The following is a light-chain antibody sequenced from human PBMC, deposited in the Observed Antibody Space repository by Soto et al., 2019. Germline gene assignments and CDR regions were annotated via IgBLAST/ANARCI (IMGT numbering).Light chain of an antibody. Sequence: QSVLTQPPSASGTPGQRVTISCSGSSSKIGSNTLNWYQHLPGTAPKLLIYSNNQRPSGVPDRFSGSKSGTSASLAISGLQSEDEADYYCAAWDDSLNGVVFGGGTKLTV. CDR3: AAWDDSLNGVV. V-gene: IGLV1-44*01. CDR2: SNN. J-gene: IGLJ2*01. CDR1: SSKIGSNT.